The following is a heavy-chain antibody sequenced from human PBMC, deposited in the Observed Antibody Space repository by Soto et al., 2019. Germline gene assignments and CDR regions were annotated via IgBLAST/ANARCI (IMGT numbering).Heavy chain of an antibody. D-gene: IGHD2-2*01. CDR2: IIPIFGTA. CDR3: ARKSAREVESCSSTICYYYYYYGMDF. CDR1: GGTFSSYA. V-gene: IGHV1-69*01. J-gene: IGHJ6*02. Sequence: QVQLVQSGAEVKKPGSSVKVSCKASGGTFSSYAISWVRQAPGQGLEWMGGIIPIFGTANYAQKFQGRVTITADESTSTAYMELSSLRSEDTAVYYCARKSAREVESCSSTICYYYYYYGMDFWGQGPTVTLSS.